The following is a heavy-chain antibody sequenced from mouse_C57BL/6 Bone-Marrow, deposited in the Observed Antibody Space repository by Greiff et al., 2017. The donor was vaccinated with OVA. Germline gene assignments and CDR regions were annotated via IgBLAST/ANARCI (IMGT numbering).Heavy chain of an antibody. CDR2: ISYDGSN. D-gene: IGHD1-1*01. CDR1: GYSITSGYY. CDR3: ARDLTTVVATRGAY. J-gene: IGHJ3*01. V-gene: IGHV3-6*01. Sequence: EVQLQESGPGLVKPSQSLSLTCSVTGYSITSGYYWNWIRQFPGNKLEWMGYISYDGSNNYNPSLKNRISITRDTSKNQFFLKLNSVTTEDTATYYGARDLTTVVATRGAYWGQGTLVTVSA.